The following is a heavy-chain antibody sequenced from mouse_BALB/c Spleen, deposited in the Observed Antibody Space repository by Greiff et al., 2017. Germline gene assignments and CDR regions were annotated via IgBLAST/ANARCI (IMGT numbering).Heavy chain of an antibody. CDR3: AREGDYYGPFAY. CDR1: GYTFTSYY. D-gene: IGHD1-2*01. Sequence: QVQLQQSGPELVKPGASVRISCKASGYTFTSYYIHWVKQRPGQGLEWIGWIYPGNVNTKYNEKFKGKATLTADKSSSTAYMQLSSLTSEDSAVYFCAREGDYYGPFAYWGQGTLVTVSA. CDR2: IYPGNVNT. V-gene: IGHV1S56*01. J-gene: IGHJ3*01.